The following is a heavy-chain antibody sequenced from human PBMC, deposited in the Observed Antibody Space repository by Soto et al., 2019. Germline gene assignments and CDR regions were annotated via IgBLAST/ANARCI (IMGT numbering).Heavy chain of an antibody. CDR3: ARTYYDFWSGYYMTPHLDY. V-gene: IGHV1-2*02. CDR1: GNTFTGYY. Sequence: GASVKVSCKASGNTFTGYYMHWVRQAPGQGLEWMGWINPNSGGTNYAQKFQGRVTMTRDTSISTAYMELSRLRSDDTAVYYCARTYYDFWSGYYMTPHLDYWGQGTLVTVSS. CDR2: INPNSGGT. D-gene: IGHD3-3*01. J-gene: IGHJ4*02.